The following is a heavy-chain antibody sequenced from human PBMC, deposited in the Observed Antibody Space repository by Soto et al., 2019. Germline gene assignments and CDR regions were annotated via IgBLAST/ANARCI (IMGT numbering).Heavy chain of an antibody. V-gene: IGHV1-69*05. J-gene: IGHJ4*02. D-gene: IGHD4-17*01. Sequence: SVEVSCKASGGTFSSYAISWVRQAPGQGLEWMGGIIPIFGTANYAQKFQGRVTMTTDTSTSTAYMELRSLRSDDTAVYYCAIEGGYGDYPYSFDYWGQGTLVTVSS. CDR3: AIEGGYGDYPYSFDY. CDR2: IIPIFGTA. CDR1: GGTFSSYA.